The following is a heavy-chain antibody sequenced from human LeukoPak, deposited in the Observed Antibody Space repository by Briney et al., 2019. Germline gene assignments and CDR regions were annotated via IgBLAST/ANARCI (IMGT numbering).Heavy chain of an antibody. V-gene: IGHV4-39*07. D-gene: IGHD3-16*01. CDR1: GGSISSSSYY. CDR3: ARDPRISRGNYDYVPL. CDR2: IYYSGST. J-gene: IGHJ4*02. Sequence: SETLSLTCTVSGGSISSSSYYWGWIRQPPGKGLEWIGSIYYSGSTNYNPSLNSRVTMSVDRSKNHFSLKLSSVTAADTAVYYCARDPRISRGNYDYVPLWGQGILVTVSS.